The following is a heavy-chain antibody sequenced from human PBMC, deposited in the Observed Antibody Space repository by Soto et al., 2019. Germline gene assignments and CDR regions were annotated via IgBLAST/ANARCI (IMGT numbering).Heavy chain of an antibody. CDR2: MSYDGRNK. CDR1: GFTFNNHA. J-gene: IGHJ6*02. CDR3: ARSRGYPNYYYYGMDV. V-gene: IGHV3-30*04. D-gene: IGHD1-1*01. Sequence: GGSLRLSCGASGFTFNNHAMHWVRQAPGKGLEWVAVMSYDGRNKYYADSVKGRFTISRDNSKNTLYLQTNSVRADDTAVYYCARSRGYPNYYYYGMDVWGQGTTVTVSS.